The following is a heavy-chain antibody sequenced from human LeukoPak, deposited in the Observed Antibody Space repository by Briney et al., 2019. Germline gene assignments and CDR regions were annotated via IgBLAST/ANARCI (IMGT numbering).Heavy chain of an antibody. Sequence: SETLSLTCTVSGGSISSYYWSWIRQPPGKGLEWIAYIYYSGSTNYNPSLKTRVTISGDTSKKQFSLKLSSVTAADTAVYYCARYRGITIFGVVTPDAFDIWGQGTMVTVSS. J-gene: IGHJ3*02. CDR3: ARYRGITIFGVVTPDAFDI. CDR1: GGSISSYY. V-gene: IGHV4-59*01. CDR2: IYYSGST. D-gene: IGHD3-3*01.